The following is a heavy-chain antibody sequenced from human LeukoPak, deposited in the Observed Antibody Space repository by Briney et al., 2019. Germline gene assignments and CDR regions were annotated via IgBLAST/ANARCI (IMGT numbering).Heavy chain of an antibody. CDR1: GYTFTSYY. CDR3: AGDNSVGDNAWWFDP. CDR2: INPTGGST. V-gene: IGHV1-46*01. D-gene: IGHD1-26*01. J-gene: IGHJ5*02. Sequence: WASVKVSCKASGYTFTSYYMHWVRQAPGQGLEWMGLINPTGGSTGYAQKFQGRVTMTRDMSTSTDYMELSSLRSEDTAIYYCAGDNSVGDNAWWFDPWGQGTLVTVSS.